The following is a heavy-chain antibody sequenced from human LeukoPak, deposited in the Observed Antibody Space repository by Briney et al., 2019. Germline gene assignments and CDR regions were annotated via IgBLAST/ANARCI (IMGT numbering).Heavy chain of an antibody. CDR2: ISYSGST. V-gene: IGHV4-30-4*01. CDR1: GGSISSGDYY. CDR3: GRSDGYNFNF. D-gene: IGHD5-24*01. J-gene: IGHJ4*02. Sequence: SQTLSLTCAVSGGSISSGDYYWSWIRQPPGKGLEWIGYISYSGSTYYNPSLKSRVAISTDTSKSQFSLKLSSVTAADTAVYYCGRSDGYNFNFWGQGTLVTVSS.